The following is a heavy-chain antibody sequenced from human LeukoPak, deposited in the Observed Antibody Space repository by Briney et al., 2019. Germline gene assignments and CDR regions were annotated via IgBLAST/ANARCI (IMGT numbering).Heavy chain of an antibody. Sequence: SETLSLTCTVSGGSISSSSYYWGWIRQPPGKGLEWIGSIYYSGSTYYNPSLKSRVTISVDTSKNPFSLKLSSVTAADTAVYYCARPHCSGGSCYSRSGAFDIWGQGTMVTVSS. CDR2: IYYSGST. V-gene: IGHV4-39*01. J-gene: IGHJ3*02. D-gene: IGHD2-15*01. CDR1: GGSISSSSYY. CDR3: ARPHCSGGSCYSRSGAFDI.